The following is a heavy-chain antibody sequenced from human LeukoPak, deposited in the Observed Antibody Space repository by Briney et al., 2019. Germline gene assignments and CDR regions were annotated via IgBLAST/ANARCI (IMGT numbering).Heavy chain of an antibody. V-gene: IGHV4-59*08. CDR2: IYYSGST. J-gene: IGHJ4*02. CDR1: GGSISSYY. Sequence: SETLSLTCTVSGGSISSYYWSWIRQPPGKGLEWIGYIYYSGSTNYNPSLKSRVTISVDTSKNQFSLKLSSVTAADTAVYYCAKLAVAGTVFDYWGQGTLVTVSS. D-gene: IGHD6-19*01. CDR3: AKLAVAGTVFDY.